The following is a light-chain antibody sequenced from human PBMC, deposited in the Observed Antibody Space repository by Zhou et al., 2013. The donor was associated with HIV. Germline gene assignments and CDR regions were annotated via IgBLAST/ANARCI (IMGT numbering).Light chain of an antibody. J-gene: IGKJ4*01. CDR1: QSVGNSY. CDR2: GAS. Sequence: EIVLTQSPGTLSLSPGERATLSRRASQSVGNSYLAWYQQKPGQTPRLLIYGASSRATGIPDRFSGSGSGTDFTLTINRLEPQDFAVYYCQQYARSPLTFGGGTKVDIK. CDR3: QQYARSPLT. V-gene: IGKV3-20*01.